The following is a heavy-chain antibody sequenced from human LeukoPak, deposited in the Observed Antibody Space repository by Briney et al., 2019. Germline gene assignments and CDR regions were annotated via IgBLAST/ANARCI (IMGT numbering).Heavy chain of an antibody. CDR2: ISGSSSNV. CDR1: GFTFSSYE. J-gene: IGHJ4*02. Sequence: GGSLRLSCAASGFTFSSYEMNWVRQAPGKGLEWISAISGSSSNVYYAASVRGRFTISRDNAENSLHLQLNTMRAEDTAVYYCARGFRDTAMFLDYWGQGTLVTVSS. CDR3: ARGFRDTAMFLDY. V-gene: IGHV3-48*03. D-gene: IGHD5-18*01.